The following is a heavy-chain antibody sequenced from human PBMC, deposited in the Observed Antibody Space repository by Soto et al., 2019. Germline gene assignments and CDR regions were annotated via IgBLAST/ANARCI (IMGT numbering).Heavy chain of an antibody. Sequence: GESLKISCKGYGYSFTSYWIGWVRQMPGKDLEWMGIIYPGDSDTRYSPSFQGQVTISADKSISTAYLQWSSLKASDTAMYYCARPSTYYYYGMDVWGQGTTVTVSS. V-gene: IGHV5-51*01. CDR2: IYPGDSDT. CDR1: GYSFTSYW. J-gene: IGHJ6*02. D-gene: IGHD6-6*01. CDR3: ARPSTYYYYGMDV.